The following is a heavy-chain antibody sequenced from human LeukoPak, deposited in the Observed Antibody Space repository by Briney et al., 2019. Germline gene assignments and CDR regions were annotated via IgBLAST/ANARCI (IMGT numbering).Heavy chain of an antibody. J-gene: IGHJ6*02. CDR2: INSDGTST. CDR1: GFTFSSYW. CDR3: GLGQAHGMDV. D-gene: IGHD3-16*01. Sequence: GGSLRLSCAASGFTFSSYWMHWVRQAPGKGLMWVSRINSDGTSTSYADSVKGRSTISRDNAKNTLYLQMNSLRAEDTAVYYCGLGQAHGMDVWGQGTTVTVSS. V-gene: IGHV3-74*01.